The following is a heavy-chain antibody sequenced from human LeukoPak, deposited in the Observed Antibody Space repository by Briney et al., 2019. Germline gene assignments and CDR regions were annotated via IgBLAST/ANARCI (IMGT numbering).Heavy chain of an antibody. Sequence: SETLSLTCTVSGGSISSSSYYWGWIRQPPGKGLEWSGSIYYSGSTYYNPSLKSRVTISVDTSKNQFSLKLSSVTAADTAVYYCARLPADHYDYWGQGTLVTVSS. D-gene: IGHD2-2*01. CDR1: GGSISSSSYY. J-gene: IGHJ4*02. CDR2: IYYSGST. V-gene: IGHV4-39*01. CDR3: ARLPADHYDY.